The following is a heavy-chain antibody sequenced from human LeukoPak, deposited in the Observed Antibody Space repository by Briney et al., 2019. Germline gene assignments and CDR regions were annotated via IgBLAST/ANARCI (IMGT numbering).Heavy chain of an antibody. V-gene: IGHV3-23*01. Sequence: PGGSLRLSCAASGFTFSSYAMSWVRQAPGKGLEWVSAISGTVGSTYYADSVKGRFTISRDNSKNTLYLQMNSLRAEYTAVYYRAKDRGSIAVAGVDYWGQGTLVTVSS. CDR1: GFTFSSYA. J-gene: IGHJ4*02. D-gene: IGHD6-19*01. CDR2: ISGTVGST. CDR3: AKDRGSIAVAGVDY.